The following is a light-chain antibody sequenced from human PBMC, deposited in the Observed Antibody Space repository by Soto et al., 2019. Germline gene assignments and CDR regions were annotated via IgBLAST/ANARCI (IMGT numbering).Light chain of an antibody. J-gene: IGLJ1*01. CDR1: SSNIGNNY. CDR3: GAWDSSLSAGV. Sequence: QSVLTQPPSVSAAPGQKVTISCSGSSSNIGNNYVSRYQHLPGTAPKLLIYGNDERPSGIPDRFSASKSGTSATLGITGLQTGDEADYYCGAWDSSLSAGVFGTGTKVTVL. CDR2: GND. V-gene: IGLV1-51*02.